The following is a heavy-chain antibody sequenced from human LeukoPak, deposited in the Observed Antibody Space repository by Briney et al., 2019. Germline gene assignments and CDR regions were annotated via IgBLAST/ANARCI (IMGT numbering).Heavy chain of an antibody. CDR3: AREALTDTTFGPYDY. V-gene: IGHV3-48*03. Sequence: PGGSLRLSCAASGFTFSSYEMNWVRQAPGKGLEWVSYISSSGSTKYYADSVMGRFTLSRDNAKKSLYLRMNSLRVEDTAVYYCAREALTDTTFGPYDYWGRGTLVTVSS. D-gene: IGHD4-17*01. J-gene: IGHJ4*02. CDR2: ISSSGSTK. CDR1: GFTFSSYE.